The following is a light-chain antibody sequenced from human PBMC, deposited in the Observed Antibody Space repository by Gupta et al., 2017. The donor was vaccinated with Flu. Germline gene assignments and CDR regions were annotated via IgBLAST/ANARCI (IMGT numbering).Light chain of an antibody. CDR2: QVS. J-gene: IGKJ2*01. CDR1: QSLVYSDGNTY. V-gene: IGKV2-30*01. CDR3: MQATHLPT. Sequence: PVTLGQPASISCRSSQSLVYSDGNTYLSWFHQRPGQSPRRLIYQVSNRDSGVPDRFSGSGSGTDFTLKISRVEAEDAGVYYCMQATHLPTFGQGTKLEIK.